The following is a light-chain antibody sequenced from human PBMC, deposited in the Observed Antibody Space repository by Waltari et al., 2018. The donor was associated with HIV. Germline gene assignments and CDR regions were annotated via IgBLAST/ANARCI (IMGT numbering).Light chain of an antibody. CDR2: GAS. CDR3: QKYDSAPLT. CDR1: QGIDNY. Sequence: DVQMTQSPASLSASVGDRVIITCRASQGIDNYLAWYQQKPGKVPKLLISGASTLRSGVPSLFSGSGSGTLFTLTINGLQPEDVATYYCQKYDSAPLTFGGGTKIEIK. J-gene: IGKJ4*01. V-gene: IGKV1-27*01.